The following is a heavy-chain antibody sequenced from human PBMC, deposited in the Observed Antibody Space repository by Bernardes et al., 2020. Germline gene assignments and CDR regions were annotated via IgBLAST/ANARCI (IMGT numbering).Heavy chain of an antibody. J-gene: IGHJ6*02. V-gene: IGHV3-21*01. D-gene: IGHD2-2*01. CDR2: ISSSSSYI. CDR3: ARVDCSSTSCRYYYYYGMDV. CDR1: GFTFSSYS. Sequence: GGSLRLSCAASGFTFSSYSMNWVRQAPGKGLEWVSSISSSSSYIYYADSVKGRFTISRDHAKNSLYLQMNSLRAEDTAVYYCARVDCSSTSCRYYYYYGMDVWGQGTTVTVSS.